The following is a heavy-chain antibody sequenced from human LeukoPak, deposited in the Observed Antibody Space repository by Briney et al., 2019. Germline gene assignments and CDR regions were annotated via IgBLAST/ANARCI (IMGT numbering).Heavy chain of an antibody. J-gene: IGHJ4*02. CDR2: ISRDGGST. Sequence: GGSLRLSCAASGFILDDYAMHWVRQAPGKGLEWVSLISRDGGSTYYADSVKGRFTISRDNSKNSLYLQMNSLRTEDTALYYCAKPSSTPGDNRDYWGQGTLVTVSS. D-gene: IGHD3-10*01. CDR1: GFILDDYA. V-gene: IGHV3-43*02. CDR3: AKPSSTPGDNRDY.